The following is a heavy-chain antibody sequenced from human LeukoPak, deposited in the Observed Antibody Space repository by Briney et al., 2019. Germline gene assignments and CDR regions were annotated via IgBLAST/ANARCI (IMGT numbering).Heavy chain of an antibody. Sequence: GGSLRLSCAASGFTFSDYYMSWIRQAPGKGLEWVSYISSSGSTINYADSVKGRFTISRDSAKNSLYLQMNSLRDEDTAVYYCARDPCSSTSCYPIHSYMIDYWGQGTLVTVSS. V-gene: IGHV3-11*04. J-gene: IGHJ4*02. CDR3: ARDPCSSTSCYPIHSYMIDY. D-gene: IGHD2-2*01. CDR1: GFTFSDYY. CDR2: ISSSGSTI.